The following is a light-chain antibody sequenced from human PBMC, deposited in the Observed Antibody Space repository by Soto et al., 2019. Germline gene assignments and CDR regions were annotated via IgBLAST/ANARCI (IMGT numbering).Light chain of an antibody. CDR1: RTDVGGYNY. J-gene: IGLJ2*01. CDR2: EVT. CDR3: ASYGGNNNLL. V-gene: IGLV2-8*01. Sequence: QSALTQPPSASGSPGQSVTIACTGTRTDVGGYNYVSWYQQHPGKAPKLMMFEVTKRPSGVPDRFSGSKFGNTASLTVSGLSAEDEADYYCASYGGNNNLLFGGGTKLTVL.